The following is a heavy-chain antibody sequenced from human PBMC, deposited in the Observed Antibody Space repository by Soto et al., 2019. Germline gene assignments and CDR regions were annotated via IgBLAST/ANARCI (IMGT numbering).Heavy chain of an antibody. Sequence: GGSLRLSCVASGFTFSTYAMHWVRQAPGKGLEWVAVISYDGSNKYYVDSVKGRFTISRDNSKNTLYLQMNSLRAEDTAVYYCAKERKLGYYDYIWGCDYWGQGTLVTVSS. J-gene: IGHJ4*02. CDR1: GFTFSTYA. CDR2: ISYDGSNK. D-gene: IGHD3-16*01. V-gene: IGHV3-30*18. CDR3: AKERKLGYYDYIWGCDY.